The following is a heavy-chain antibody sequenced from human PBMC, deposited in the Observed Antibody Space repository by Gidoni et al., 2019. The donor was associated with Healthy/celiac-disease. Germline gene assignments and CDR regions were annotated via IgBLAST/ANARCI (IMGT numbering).Heavy chain of an antibody. J-gene: IGHJ4*02. CDR1: GGTFSSYA. Sequence: SSVKVSCKASGGTFSSYAISWVRQAPGQGLEWMGGIIPIFGTANYAQKFQGRVTITADESTSTAYMELSSLRSEDTAVYYCARGLTQLNYYDSSGYDPVYWGQGTLVTVSS. CDR3: ARGLTQLNYYDSSGYDPVY. V-gene: IGHV1-69*01. CDR2: IIPIFGTA. D-gene: IGHD3-22*01.